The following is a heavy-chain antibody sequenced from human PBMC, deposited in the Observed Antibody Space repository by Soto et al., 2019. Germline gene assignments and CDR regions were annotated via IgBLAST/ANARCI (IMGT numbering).Heavy chain of an antibody. CDR1: GYSISSGYY. D-gene: IGHD6-13*01. Sequence: SETLSLTCVVSGYSISSGYYWGWIRQPPGKGLEWIGSIYHSGTPYYNPSLKSRVTISLDTSRNQFSLKLTSVTAADTAVHYCARSLLTSSWYAGSWGQGTLVTVSS. CDR3: ARSLLTSSWYAGS. V-gene: IGHV4-38-2*01. CDR2: IYHSGTP. J-gene: IGHJ5*02.